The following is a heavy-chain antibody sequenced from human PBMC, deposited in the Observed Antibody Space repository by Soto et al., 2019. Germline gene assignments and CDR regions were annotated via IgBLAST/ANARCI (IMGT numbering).Heavy chain of an antibody. J-gene: IGHJ4*02. CDR3: ARSGDYDSSGFSVDY. Sequence: PGESLKISCKASGYTFTNYYITWVRQMPGKGLEWMGRIDPSDSQTNYSPSFQGHVTISVDKSINTAYLQWSSLKASDIAMYHCARSGDYDSSGFSVDYWGQGTLVTVSS. V-gene: IGHV5-10-1*01. CDR1: GYTFTNYY. D-gene: IGHD3-22*01. CDR2: IDPSDSQT.